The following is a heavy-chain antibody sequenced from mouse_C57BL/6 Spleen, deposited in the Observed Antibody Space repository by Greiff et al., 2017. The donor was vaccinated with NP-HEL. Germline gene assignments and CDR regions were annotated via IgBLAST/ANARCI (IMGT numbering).Heavy chain of an antibody. J-gene: IGHJ3*01. CDR2: IDPANGNT. CDR3: ASFPYEGFAY. Sequence: VQLKQSVAELVRPGASVKLSCTASGFNINNTYMHWVKQRPEQGLEWIGRIDPANGNTKYAPKFQGKATITADTSSNTAYLQLNSLTSEDTAIYYCASFPYEGFAYWGQGTLVTVSA. D-gene: IGHD2-10*02. V-gene: IGHV14-3*01. CDR1: GFNINNTY.